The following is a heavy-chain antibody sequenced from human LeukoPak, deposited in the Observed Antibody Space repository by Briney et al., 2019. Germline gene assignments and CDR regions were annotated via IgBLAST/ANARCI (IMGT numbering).Heavy chain of an antibody. J-gene: IGHJ4*02. CDR2: IIPIFGTA. V-gene: IGHV1-69*06. CDR1: GGTFSSYA. D-gene: IGHD3-10*01. Sequence: GASVKVSRKASGGTFSSYAISCVRQAPGQGLEWMGGIIPIFGTANYAQKFQGRVTIAADKSTSTAYMELSSLRSEDTAVYYCARVYGSGSSLPNDYWGQGTLVTVSS. CDR3: ARVYGSGSSLPNDY.